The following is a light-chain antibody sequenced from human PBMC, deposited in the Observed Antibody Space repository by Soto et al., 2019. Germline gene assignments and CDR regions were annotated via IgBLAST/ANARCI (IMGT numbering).Light chain of an antibody. CDR2: EVS. Sequence: DVVMTQTPLSLSVSPGQPASISCKSSQSLLHITGETFLFWYLQKPGQSPQLLIYEVSTRVSGVPDRFSGSESGTDFTLTISRLEPEDFAAYYSQQYGSSPTFGQGTKVDIK. CDR1: QSLLHITGETF. J-gene: IGKJ1*01. CDR3: QQYGSSPT. V-gene: IGKV2-29*01.